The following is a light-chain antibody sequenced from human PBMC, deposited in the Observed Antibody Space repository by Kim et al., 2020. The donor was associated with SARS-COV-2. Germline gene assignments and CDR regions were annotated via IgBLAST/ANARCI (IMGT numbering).Light chain of an antibody. V-gene: IGLV2-8*01. CDR2: EDS. J-gene: IGLJ1*01. Sequence: GQSVTTSCTGPSSDVGGYNYDSWCQHHPGKAPQLIIYEDSKRPSGVPDRFSGSESGNTASLTVSGLQAEDEADYYCNSYAGSNNFVFGAGTKVTVL. CDR1: SSDVGGYNY. CDR3: NSYAGSNNFV.